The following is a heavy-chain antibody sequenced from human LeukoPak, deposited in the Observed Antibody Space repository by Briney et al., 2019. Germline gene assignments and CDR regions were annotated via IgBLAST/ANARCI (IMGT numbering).Heavy chain of an antibody. CDR2: ISAYNGNT. Sequence: ASVKVSCTASGYTFTSYGISWVRQAPGQGLEWMGWISAYNGNTNYAQKLQGRVTMTTDTSTSTAYMELRSLRSDDTAVYYCARDGIDYYDSSGYYYLDYWGQGTLVTVSS. CDR3: ARDGIDYYDSSGYYYLDY. D-gene: IGHD3-22*01. CDR1: GYTFTSYG. J-gene: IGHJ4*02. V-gene: IGHV1-18*01.